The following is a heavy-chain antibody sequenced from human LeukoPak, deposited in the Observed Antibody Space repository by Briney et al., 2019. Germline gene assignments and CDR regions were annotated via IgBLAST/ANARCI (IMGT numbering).Heavy chain of an antibody. Sequence: PGGSLRLSCAASGFTFDDDGMSWVRQAPGKGLEWVSGINWNGGSTGYADSVKGRFTISRDNAKNSLYLQMNSLRAEDTALYYCSGGIRLGELSSWGQGTLVTVSS. CDR1: GFTFDDDG. J-gene: IGHJ5*02. CDR3: SGGIRLGELSS. D-gene: IGHD3-16*02. CDR2: INWNGGST. V-gene: IGHV3-20*04.